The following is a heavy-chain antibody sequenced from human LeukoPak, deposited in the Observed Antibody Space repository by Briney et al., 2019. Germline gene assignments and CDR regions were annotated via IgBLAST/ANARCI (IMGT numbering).Heavy chain of an antibody. CDR2: ISYDGSNK. V-gene: IGHV3-30*04. J-gene: IGHJ4*02. CDR1: GFTFSSYA. Sequence: PGRSLRLSCAASGFTFSSYAMHWVRQAPGKGLEWVAVISYDGSNKYYADSVKGRFTISRDNSKNTLYLQMNSLRAEDTAVYYCARGLKEVVAATVYFDYWGQGTLVTVSS. CDR3: ARGLKEVVAATVYFDY. D-gene: IGHD2-15*01.